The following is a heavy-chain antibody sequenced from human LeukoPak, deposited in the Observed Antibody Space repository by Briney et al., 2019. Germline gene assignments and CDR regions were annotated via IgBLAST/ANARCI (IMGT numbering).Heavy chain of an antibody. Sequence: GGSLRLSCAASGFTFDDYAMHWVRQAPGKGLEWVSTISISGGSTYYADSVKGRFTISRDNSKNTLCLQMNSLRAEDTAVYYCANFGGDSSGYYYPLDYWGQGTLVTVSS. V-gene: IGHV3-23*01. CDR3: ANFGGDSSGYYYPLDY. CDR1: GFTFDDYA. D-gene: IGHD3-22*01. CDR2: ISISGGST. J-gene: IGHJ4*02.